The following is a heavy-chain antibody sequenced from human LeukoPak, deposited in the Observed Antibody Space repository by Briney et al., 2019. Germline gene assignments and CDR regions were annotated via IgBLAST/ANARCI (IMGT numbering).Heavy chain of an antibody. CDR1: GFTFSSYG. D-gene: IGHD3/OR15-3a*01. CDR3: AKDLVDSVYYYSGMDV. CDR2: ISYDGSNK. V-gene: IGHV3-30*18. J-gene: IGHJ6*02. Sequence: GGSLRLSCAASGFTFSSYGMHWVRQAPGKGLEWVAVISYDGSNKYYADSVKGRSTISRDNSKNTLYLQMNSLRAEDTAVYYCAKDLVDSVYYYSGMDVWGQGTTVTVSS.